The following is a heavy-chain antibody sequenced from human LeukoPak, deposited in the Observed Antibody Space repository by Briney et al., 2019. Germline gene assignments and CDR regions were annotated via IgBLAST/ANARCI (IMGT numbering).Heavy chain of an antibody. Sequence: GGSLRLSCAAAGFTFSSYAMSWVRQAPGKGVEWVSAISNSGGSTYYADSVKGRFTISRDNSKNTLYLQMNSLRAEDTAVYYCAKVLQYYYYGMDVWGQGTTVTVSS. D-gene: IGHD5-24*01. CDR1: GFTFSSYA. CDR2: ISNSGGST. V-gene: IGHV3-23*01. J-gene: IGHJ6*02. CDR3: AKVLQYYYYGMDV.